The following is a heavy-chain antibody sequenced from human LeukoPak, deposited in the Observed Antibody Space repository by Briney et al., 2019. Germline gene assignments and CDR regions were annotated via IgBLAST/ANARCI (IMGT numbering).Heavy chain of an antibody. CDR2: ISFGSSYV. Sequence: PGGSLRLSCAASGFTFSSYWMHWARQTPGKGLEWVSSISFGSSYVYYADSVKGRFTISRDNAKNSLYLQMNSLRAEDTAVYYCARDWVGATHSVWGQGTLVTVSS. V-gene: IGHV3-21*01. CDR3: ARDWVGATHSV. D-gene: IGHD1-26*01. CDR1: GFTFSSYW. J-gene: IGHJ4*02.